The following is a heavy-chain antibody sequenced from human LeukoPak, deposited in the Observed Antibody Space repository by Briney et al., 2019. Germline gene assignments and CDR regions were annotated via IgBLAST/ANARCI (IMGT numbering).Heavy chain of an antibody. Sequence: PGGSERLSCAASGFTFSTYSMNWVRQAPGKGLEWVSYISSDSSNIYYADSVKGRFTISRDNAKNSLLLQVHSLRDDDTAVYYCARGGDAYSPFDYWVQGILATVSS. CDR3: ARGGDAYSPFDY. D-gene: IGHD5-24*01. V-gene: IGHV3-48*02. J-gene: IGHJ4*02. CDR1: GFTFSTYS. CDR2: ISSDSSNI.